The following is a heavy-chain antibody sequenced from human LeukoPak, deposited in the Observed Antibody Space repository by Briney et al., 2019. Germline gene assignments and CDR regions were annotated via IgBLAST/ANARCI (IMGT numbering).Heavy chain of an antibody. J-gene: IGHJ3*02. Sequence: GGSLRLSCAASGFTFSSYGMHWVRQAPGKGLEWVAVISYDGSNKYYADSVKGRFTISRDNSKNTLYLQMNSLRAEDTAVYYCAKLAAAGTGVAFDIWGQGTMVTVSS. CDR3: AKLAAAGTGVAFDI. V-gene: IGHV3-30*18. D-gene: IGHD6-13*01. CDR2: ISYDGSNK. CDR1: GFTFSSYG.